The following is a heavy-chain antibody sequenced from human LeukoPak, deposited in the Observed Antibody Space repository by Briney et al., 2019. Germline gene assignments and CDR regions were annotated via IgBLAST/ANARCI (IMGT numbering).Heavy chain of an antibody. V-gene: IGHV4-59*01. J-gene: IGHJ4*02. CDR2: IYCSGST. D-gene: IGHD6-13*01. CDR1: GGSISSYY. CDR3: ARGGGAAALDY. Sequence: SETLSLTCTVTGGSISSYYWSWIRQPPGKGLEWIGYIYCSGSTNYNPSLKSRVTISVDTSKNQFSLKLSSVTAADTAVYYCARGGGAAALDYWGQGTLVTVSS.